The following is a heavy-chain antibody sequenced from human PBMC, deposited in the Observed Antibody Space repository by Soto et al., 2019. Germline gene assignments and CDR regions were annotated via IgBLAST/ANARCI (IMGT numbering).Heavy chain of an antibody. CDR1: GYTFTSYG. V-gene: IGHV1-18*01. CDR2: ISAYNGNT. D-gene: IGHD3-22*01. CDR3: ARDKKIVGVTHPFFDY. J-gene: IGHJ4*02. Sequence: ASVKVSCKASGYTFTSYGISWVRQAPGQGLEWMGWISAYNGNTNYAQKLQGRVTMTTDTSTRTAYMELRSLRSVDTAVYYCARDKKIVGVTHPFFDYWCQGTLVTVS.